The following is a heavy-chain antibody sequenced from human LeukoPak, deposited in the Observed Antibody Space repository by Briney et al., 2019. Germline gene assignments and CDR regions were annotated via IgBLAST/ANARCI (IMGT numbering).Heavy chain of an antibody. D-gene: IGHD1-26*01. CDR2: IYYSGST. CDR1: GGSISSYY. Sequence: SETLSLTCSVSGGSISSYYWSWIRQPPGKGLEWIGYIYYSGSTNYNPSLKSRVTISVDTSKNQFSLKLSSVTAADTAVYYCARALVGATTDYWGQGTLVTVSS. CDR3: ARALVGATTDY. J-gene: IGHJ4*02. V-gene: IGHV4-59*01.